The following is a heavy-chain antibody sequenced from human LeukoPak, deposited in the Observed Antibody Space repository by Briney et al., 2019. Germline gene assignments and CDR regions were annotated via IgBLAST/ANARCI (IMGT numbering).Heavy chain of an antibody. CDR1: GFTFSSYG. V-gene: IGHV3-23*01. J-gene: IGHJ4*02. Sequence: TGGSLRLSCAASGFTFSSYGMSWVRRAPGKGLEWVSVISGSGDRTYYADSVKGRFTISRDNSKNTLYLQMNSLRAEDTAVYYCAAGLDYYDSSGIFFDYWGQGTLVTVSS. CDR3: AAGLDYYDSSGIFFDY. D-gene: IGHD3-22*01. CDR2: ISGSGDRT.